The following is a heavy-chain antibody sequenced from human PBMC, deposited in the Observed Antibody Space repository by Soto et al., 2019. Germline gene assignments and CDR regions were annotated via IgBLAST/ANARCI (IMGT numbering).Heavy chain of an antibody. CDR2: IDPSDSYT. CDR3: ARGEQSQYYYDSSGYPGSFDY. CDR1: GYSFTSYW. V-gene: IGHV5-10-1*01. D-gene: IGHD3-22*01. Sequence: PGESLKISCKGSGYSFTSYWISRVRQMPGKGLEWMGRIDPSDSYTNYSPSFQGHVTISADKSISTAYLQWSSLKASDTAMYYCARGEQSQYYYDSSGYPGSFDYWGQGTLVTVSS. J-gene: IGHJ4*02.